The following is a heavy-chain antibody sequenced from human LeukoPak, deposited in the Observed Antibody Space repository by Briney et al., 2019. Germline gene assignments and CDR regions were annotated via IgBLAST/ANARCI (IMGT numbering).Heavy chain of an antibody. CDR1: GGSISGYY. D-gene: IGHD1-26*01. J-gene: IGHJ4*02. CDR2: INHSGST. CDR3: ARVAGGAVASSHLVY. V-gene: IGHV4-34*01. Sequence: SETLSLTCAVYGGSISGYYWSWIHKPPGKGLEWIGEINHSGSTNYNPSLKSRVTISVDTPKNQFSLKLSTVTAADTAVYYCARVAGGAVASSHLVYWGRGTLVTVSS.